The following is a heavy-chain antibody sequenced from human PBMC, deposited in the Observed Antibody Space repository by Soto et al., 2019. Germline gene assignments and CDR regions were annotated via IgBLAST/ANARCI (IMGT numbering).Heavy chain of an antibody. Sequence: QVQLVESGGGVVQPGRSLRLSCAASGFTFSSYGMHWVRQAPGKGLEWVAVISYDGSNKYYADSVKGRFTISRDNSKNTLYLQMNSLRAEDTAVYYCAKDMWNWNYPSFDYWGQGTLVTVSS. V-gene: IGHV3-30*18. D-gene: IGHD1-7*01. J-gene: IGHJ4*02. CDR3: AKDMWNWNYPSFDY. CDR2: ISYDGSNK. CDR1: GFTFSSYG.